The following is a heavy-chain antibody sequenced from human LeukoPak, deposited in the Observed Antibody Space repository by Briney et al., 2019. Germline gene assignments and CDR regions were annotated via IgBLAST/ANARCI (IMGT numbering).Heavy chain of an antibody. J-gene: IGHJ4*02. CDR1: GGSISSGGYYY. V-gene: IGHV4-31*03. CDR2: IYYSGST. Sequence: PSQTLSLTCSVSGGSISSGGYYYWSWIRQHPGTGLEWIGYIYYSGSTYYNPSLKSRVTISAVTSKNQFSLKLSSVTAADTAVYYCARGFMVRGVTTFDYWGQGTLVTVSS. CDR3: ARGFMVRGVTTFDY. D-gene: IGHD3-10*01.